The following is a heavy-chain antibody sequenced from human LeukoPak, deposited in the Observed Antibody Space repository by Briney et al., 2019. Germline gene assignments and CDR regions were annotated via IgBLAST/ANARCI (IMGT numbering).Heavy chain of an antibody. CDR3: ARTRIVGPTYYFDY. V-gene: IGHV1-46*01. D-gene: IGHD1-26*01. CDR2: INPSGGST. CDR1: GYTFTSYY. J-gene: IGHJ4*02. Sequence: GESLKISCKGSGYTFTSYYMHWVRQAPGQGLEWMGIINPSGGSTSYAQKFQGRVTMTRDMSTSTVYMELSSLRSEDTAVYYCARTRIVGPTYYFDYWGQGTLVTVSS.